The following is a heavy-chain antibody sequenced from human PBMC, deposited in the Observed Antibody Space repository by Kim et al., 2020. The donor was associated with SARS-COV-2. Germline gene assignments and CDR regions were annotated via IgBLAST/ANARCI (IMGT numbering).Heavy chain of an antibody. J-gene: IGHJ3*02. D-gene: IGHD3-10*01. V-gene: IGHV1-69*13. CDR1: GGTFSSYA. CDR2: IIPIFGTS. CDR3: ARGTPKGTVLWFGSDAFDI. Sequence: SVKVSCKASGGTFSSYAISWVRQAPGQGLEWMGGIIPIFGTSNYAQKFQGRVTITADESTNTAYMELSSLRSEDTAVYYCARGTPKGTVLWFGSDAFDIWGQGTMVTVSS.